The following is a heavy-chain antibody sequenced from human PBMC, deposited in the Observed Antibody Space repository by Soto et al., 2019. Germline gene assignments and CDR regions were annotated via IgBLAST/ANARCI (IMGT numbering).Heavy chain of an antibody. D-gene: IGHD5-12*01. CDR1: GGSISSGGYY. CDR3: ARDRSGYDFFDY. CDR2: IYYSGST. Sequence: LSLTCTVSGGSISSGGYYWSWIRQHPGKGLEWIGYIYYSGSTYYNPSLKSRVTISVDTSKNQFSLKLSSVTAADTAVYYCARDRSGYDFFDYWGQGTLVTVSS. V-gene: IGHV4-31*03. J-gene: IGHJ4*02.